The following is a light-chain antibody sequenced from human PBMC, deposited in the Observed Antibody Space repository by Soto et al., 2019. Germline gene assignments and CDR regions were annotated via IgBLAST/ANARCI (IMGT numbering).Light chain of an antibody. J-gene: IGKJ1*01. CDR2: GAS. CDR1: QIVSSIY. Sequence: EIVLTQSPGTLSLSPGERATLSCRASQIVSSIYLAWYQQKPGQAPRPLIYGASSRAIGIPDRFSGSGSGTDFTLTISRLEPEDFAVYYCQQYGSSPWTFGQGTKVDIK. CDR3: QQYGSSPWT. V-gene: IGKV3-20*01.